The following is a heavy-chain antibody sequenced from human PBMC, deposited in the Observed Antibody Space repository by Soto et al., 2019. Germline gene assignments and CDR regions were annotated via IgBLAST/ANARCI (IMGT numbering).Heavy chain of an antibody. J-gene: IGHJ4*02. CDR1: EYTFTSYT. CDR2: INGGNGNT. CDR3: ARELQGLYYFDY. Sequence: ASVKVSCKASEYTFTSYTMHWVRQAPGQRLEWMGWINGGNGNTKYSQKFQGRVTITRDTSASTAYMELSSLRSDDTAVYYCARELQGLYYFDYWGQGTLVTVSS. V-gene: IGHV1-3*01. D-gene: IGHD4-4*01.